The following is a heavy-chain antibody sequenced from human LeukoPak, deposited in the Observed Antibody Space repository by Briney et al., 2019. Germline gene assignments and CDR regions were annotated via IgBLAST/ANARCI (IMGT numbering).Heavy chain of an antibody. CDR2: YYYSGNT. V-gene: IGHV4-59*08. J-gene: IGHJ5*02. Sequence: PSETLSLTCTVSGVSISNYYWSWIRQPPGKGLEWIGYYYYSGNTNYNPSLKSRVTISADTSKNQFSLRLSSVTAADTAVYYCARQRAFYSSSRGGRFDPWGQGTLVTVSS. D-gene: IGHD6-13*01. CDR3: ARQRAFYSSSRGGRFDP. CDR1: GVSISNYY.